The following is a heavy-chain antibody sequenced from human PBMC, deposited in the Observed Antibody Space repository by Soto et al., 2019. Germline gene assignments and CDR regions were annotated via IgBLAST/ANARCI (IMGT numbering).Heavy chain of an antibody. J-gene: IGHJ4*02. CDR2: ISGSGDST. CDR1: GFTFSTYA. CDR3: ANERSSGWSFDY. Sequence: EVQLLESGGGLVQPGGSLRLSCAASGFTFSTYAMNWVRQAPGKGLEWVSGISGSGDSTYYADSGKGRFTVSRDNSRNTPSLQRNSLRAEDTAVLYCANERSSGWSFDYRGQGTLVTVSP. V-gene: IGHV3-23*01. D-gene: IGHD6-19*01.